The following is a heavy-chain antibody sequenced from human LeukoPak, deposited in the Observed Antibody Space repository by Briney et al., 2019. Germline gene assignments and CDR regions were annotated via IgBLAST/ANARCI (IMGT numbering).Heavy chain of an antibody. Sequence: GGSLRLSCAASGFMFSSYTMTWARQTPGKGLEWVSSISSSGTDIYYADSLKGRFTISRDNGKKSLYLQINSLRAEDTAVYYCVRGGYYDSRDAFHVWGQGTVVTVSS. J-gene: IGHJ3*01. CDR1: GFMFSSYT. D-gene: IGHD3-22*01. CDR3: VRGGYYDSRDAFHV. CDR2: ISSSGTDI. V-gene: IGHV3-21*01.